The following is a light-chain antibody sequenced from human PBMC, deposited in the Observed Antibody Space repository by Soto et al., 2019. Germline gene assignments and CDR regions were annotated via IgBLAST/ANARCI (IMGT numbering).Light chain of an antibody. Sequence: QSVLTQPPSASGTPGQRVTISCSGSRSNIGSNTVNWYPQLPGTAPKLLIYNNNQRPSGVPDRFSGSKSGTSASLAISGLQSEDEADYYCAAWDDSLNGPGVFGGGTKLTVL. J-gene: IGLJ3*02. CDR3: AAWDDSLNGPGV. CDR1: RSNIGSNT. V-gene: IGLV1-44*01. CDR2: NNN.